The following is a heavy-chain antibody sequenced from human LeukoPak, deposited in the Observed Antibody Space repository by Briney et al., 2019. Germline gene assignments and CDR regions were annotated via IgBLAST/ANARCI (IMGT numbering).Heavy chain of an antibody. CDR2: ISASNGNR. Sequence: ASVRVSCKASGGTFSSYAVSWVRQAPGQGLEWMGWISASNGNRNLAQKFQGRVTMTTDTSTTTAYMDLKKLTSDDTAVYYCARGSVSGSPEYWGQGTLVTVSS. D-gene: IGHD3-16*01. J-gene: IGHJ4*02. CDR1: GGTFSSYA. CDR3: ARGSVSGSPEY. V-gene: IGHV1-18*01.